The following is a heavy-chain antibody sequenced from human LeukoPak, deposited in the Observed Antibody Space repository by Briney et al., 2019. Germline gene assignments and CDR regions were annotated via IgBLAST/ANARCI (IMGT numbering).Heavy chain of an antibody. D-gene: IGHD1-1*01. CDR1: GDSDSSNIAS. Sequence: SRTLSLTCAISGDSDSSNIASWNWIRQSPSRGLEWLGRTYYRSKWYNDYAVSVKSRITINPDTSKNQFSLQLNSVTPEDTAVYYCARVYNWNPAGAFDIWGQGTVVTVSS. CDR3: ARVYNWNPAGAFDI. V-gene: IGHV6-1*01. CDR2: TYYRSKWYN. J-gene: IGHJ3*02.